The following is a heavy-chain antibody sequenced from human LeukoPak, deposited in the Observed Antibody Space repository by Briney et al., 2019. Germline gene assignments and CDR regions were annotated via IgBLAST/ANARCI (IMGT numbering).Heavy chain of an antibody. CDR1: GGSISSYY. V-gene: IGHV4-59*01. CDR3: ARDRRGRDGYNYGAFDF. Sequence: SETLSLTCTVSGGSISSYYWSWIRQPPGKGLEWIGYTYYSGSTNYNPSLKSRVTISVDTSKNRFSLKLSSVTAADTAVYYCARDRRGRDGYNYGAFDFWGQGTMVTVSS. J-gene: IGHJ3*01. CDR2: TYYSGST. D-gene: IGHD5-24*01.